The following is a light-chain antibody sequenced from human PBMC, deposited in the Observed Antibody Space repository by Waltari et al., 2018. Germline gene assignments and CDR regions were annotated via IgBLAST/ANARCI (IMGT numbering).Light chain of an antibody. CDR2: WAS. CDR1: QSVLYRSNNKNY. CDR3: QQYYSTIFT. V-gene: IGKV4-1*01. Sequence: IVVTQSSDSLSVSLGERATINCKSSQSVLYRSNNKNYLAWYQQKPVQPPKLLIYWASTRESGVPDRFSGGGSGTDFTLTISSLQAEDVAVYYCQQYYSTIFTFGPGTKVDIK. J-gene: IGKJ3*01.